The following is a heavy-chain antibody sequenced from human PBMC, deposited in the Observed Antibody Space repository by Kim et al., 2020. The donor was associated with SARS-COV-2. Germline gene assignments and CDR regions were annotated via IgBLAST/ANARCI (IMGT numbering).Heavy chain of an antibody. CDR2: IHSGGST. Sequence: GGSLRLSCAASGFTVSSNYMSWVRQAPGKGLEWVSMIHSGGSTNYANSVKGRFTISRDNSKNTLYLQMNSLRAEDTAVYYCARDLYSSRGVYYFYYSGMDVWGQGTTVTVSS. J-gene: IGHJ6*02. V-gene: IGHV3-66*02. CDR3: ARDLYSSRGVYYFYYSGMDV. CDR1: GFTVSSNY. D-gene: IGHD6-19*01.